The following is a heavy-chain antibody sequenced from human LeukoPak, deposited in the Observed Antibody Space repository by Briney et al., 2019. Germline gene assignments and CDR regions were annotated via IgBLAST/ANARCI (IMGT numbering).Heavy chain of an antibody. D-gene: IGHD3-3*01. Sequence: GGSLRLSCAASGFTVSSNYMSWVRQAPGKGLEWVANIKPDGSEKNYVDSVKGRFNISRDNSRDSLSLRMNSLRADDTAVYYCARGTPRSSYDPIPYWGRGTQVTVSA. CDR1: GFTVSSNY. CDR2: IKPDGSEK. V-gene: IGHV3-7*01. CDR3: ARGTPRSSYDPIPY. J-gene: IGHJ4*02.